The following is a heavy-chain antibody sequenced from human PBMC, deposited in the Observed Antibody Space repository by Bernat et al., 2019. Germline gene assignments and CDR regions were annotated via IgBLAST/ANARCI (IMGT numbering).Heavy chain of an antibody. D-gene: IGHD1-26*01. J-gene: IGHJ6*02. CDR2: ISAYNGNT. V-gene: IGHV1-18*04. CDR1: CYTFTSYG. CDR3: ARVGATPPAYYYYGMDV. Sequence: QVQLVQSGAEVKKPGASVKVSCKASCYTFTSYGISWVRQAPGQGLEWMGWISAYNGNTNYAQKLQGRVTMTTDTSTSTAYMELRSLRSDDTAVYYCARVGATPPAYYYYGMDVWGQGTTVTVSS.